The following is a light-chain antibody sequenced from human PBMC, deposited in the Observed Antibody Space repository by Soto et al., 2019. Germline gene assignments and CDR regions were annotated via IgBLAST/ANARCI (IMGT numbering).Light chain of an antibody. J-gene: IGKJ5*01. CDR3: HQRIEWPIT. CDR2: YAF. Sequence: EIVLNPSPAPLSLSPGERATLSCRASQSVANYVDWYQKKPGQAPRLLIYYAFNRSAGAPARCISGGAGTDVTLTIISRVPADAAVYYCHQRIEWPITFGQGTRLEIK. CDR1: QSVANY. V-gene: IGKV3D-11*02.